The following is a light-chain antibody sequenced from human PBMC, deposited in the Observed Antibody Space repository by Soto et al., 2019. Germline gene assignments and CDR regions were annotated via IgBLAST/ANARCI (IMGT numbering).Light chain of an antibody. CDR1: SSNIGAGYD. CDR2: GNS. J-gene: IGLJ2*01. V-gene: IGLV1-40*01. Sequence: QAVVTQPPSVSGAPGQRVTISCTGSSSNIGAGYDVHWYQQLPGTAPKLLIYGNSNRPSGVPDRFSGSKSGTSASLAITGLQAEDEADYYCQSYASSLSGFVVFGGGTKLTVL. CDR3: QSYASSLSGFVV.